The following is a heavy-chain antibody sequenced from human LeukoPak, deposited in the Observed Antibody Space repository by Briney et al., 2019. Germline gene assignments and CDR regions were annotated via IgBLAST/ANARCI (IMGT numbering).Heavy chain of an antibody. CDR2: IYHSGST. CDR1: GGSISSGGYS. D-gene: IGHD3/OR15-3a*01. CDR3: ARAAVDAIDY. Sequence: SETLSLTCAVSGGSISSGGYSWSWIRLPPGKGLEWIGYIYHSGSTYYNPSLKSRVTISVDRSKNQFSLKLSSVTAADTAVYYCARAAVDAIDYWGQGTLVTVSS. V-gene: IGHV4-30-2*01. J-gene: IGHJ4*02.